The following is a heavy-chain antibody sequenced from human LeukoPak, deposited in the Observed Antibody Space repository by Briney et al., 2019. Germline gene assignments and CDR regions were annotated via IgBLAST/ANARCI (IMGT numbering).Heavy chain of an antibody. J-gene: IGHJ4*02. CDR2: INSDGSST. CDR3: ARARWLQLGGSIDY. V-gene: IGHV3-74*01. Sequence: GGSLRLSCVASGFTFSSYWMHWVRQAPGKGLVWVSRINSDGSSTSYADSVKGRFTISRDNAKNTLYLQMNSLRAEDTAVYYCARARWLQLGGSIDYWGQGTLVTVSS. D-gene: IGHD5-24*01. CDR1: GFTFSSYW.